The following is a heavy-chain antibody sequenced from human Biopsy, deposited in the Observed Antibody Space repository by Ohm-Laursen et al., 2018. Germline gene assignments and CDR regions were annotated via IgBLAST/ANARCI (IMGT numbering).Heavy chain of an antibody. J-gene: IGHJ5*02. CDR3: ARHRGGMPSSGNWFDH. Sequence: SETLSLTCTVSGGPLNSYYWSWIRQPPGKGLEWIGYIYYSGIAANYNPSLKGRVTISVDTSKHQFSLRLTSAAAADTAVYYCARHRGGMPSSGNWFDHWGQGTLVTVSS. CDR1: GGPLNSYY. V-gene: IGHV4-59*08. CDR2: IYYSGIA. D-gene: IGHD2-2*01.